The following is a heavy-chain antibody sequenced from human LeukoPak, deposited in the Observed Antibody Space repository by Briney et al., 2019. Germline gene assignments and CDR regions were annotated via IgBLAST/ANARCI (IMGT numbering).Heavy chain of an antibody. D-gene: IGHD5-12*01. V-gene: IGHV3-43D*03. CDR3: AKDMMTDIGGYDDYYYYGMDV. Sequence: GGSLRLSCAASGFTFDDYAMHWVRQAPGKGLEWVSLISWDGGSTYYADSVKGRFTISRDNSKNSLYLQMNSLRAEDTALYYCAKDMMTDIGGYDDYYYYGMDVWGQGTTVTVSS. CDR2: ISWDGGST. CDR1: GFTFDDYA. J-gene: IGHJ6*02.